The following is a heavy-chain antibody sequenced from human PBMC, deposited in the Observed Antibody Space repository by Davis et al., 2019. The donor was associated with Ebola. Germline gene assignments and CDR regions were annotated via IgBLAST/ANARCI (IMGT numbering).Heavy chain of an antibody. J-gene: IGHJ4*02. D-gene: IGHD3-16*02. V-gene: IGHV3-74*01. CDR3: AITFVGVIANGFDC. Sequence: GESLKISCAASGFTFSSYWMHWVRQAPGKGLVWVSRISSDGYSTSYADSVKGRFTISRDNAKNTLYLQMNSLRAEDTAVYYCAITFVGVIANGFDCWGQGTLVTVSS. CDR2: ISSDGYST. CDR1: GFTFSSYW.